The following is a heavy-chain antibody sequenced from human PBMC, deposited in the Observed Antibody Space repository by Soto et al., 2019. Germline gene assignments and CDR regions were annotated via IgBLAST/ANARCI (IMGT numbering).Heavy chain of an antibody. Sequence: GSLRLSCAASGFTVSSYAMSWVRQAPGKGLEWVSAISGSGGSTYYADSVKGRFTISRDNSKNTLYLQTNSLRAEDTAVYYCAKALVEAGTRGYYYSGMDVRGKGTTVTGSS. V-gene: IGHV3-23*01. CDR1: GFTVSSYA. D-gene: IGHD6-13*01. J-gene: IGHJ6*04. CDR3: AKALVEAGTRGYYYSGMDV. CDR2: ISGSGGST.